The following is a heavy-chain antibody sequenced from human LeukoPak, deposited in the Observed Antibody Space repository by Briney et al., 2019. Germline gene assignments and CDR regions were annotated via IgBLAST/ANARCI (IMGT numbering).Heavy chain of an antibody. Sequence: ASVKVSCKASGYTLYRFGISWVRQAPGLGLEWLGWINPYNGKTIFGDKFQGRVTMTTDTSTSTVYMELTSLRSDDTAVYFCARDTPQHLKRFDYWGQGTLVTVSA. CDR1: GYTLYRFG. D-gene: IGHD6-13*01. J-gene: IGHJ4*02. CDR3: ARDTPQHLKRFDY. V-gene: IGHV1-18*01. CDR2: INPYNGKT.